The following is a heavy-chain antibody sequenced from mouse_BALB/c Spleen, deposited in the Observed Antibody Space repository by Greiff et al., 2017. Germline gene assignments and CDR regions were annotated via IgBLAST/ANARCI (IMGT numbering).Heavy chain of an antibody. CDR2: INPSSGYT. Sequence: QVQLQQSAAELARPGASVKMSCKASGYTFTSYTMHWVKQRPGQGLEWIGYINPSSGYTEYNQKFKDKTTLTADKSSSTAYMQLSSLTSEDSAVYYCASFTTAGYAMDYWGQGTSVTVSS. CDR3: ASFTTAGYAMDY. J-gene: IGHJ4*01. CDR1: GYTFTSYT. V-gene: IGHV1-4*02. D-gene: IGHD1-2*01.